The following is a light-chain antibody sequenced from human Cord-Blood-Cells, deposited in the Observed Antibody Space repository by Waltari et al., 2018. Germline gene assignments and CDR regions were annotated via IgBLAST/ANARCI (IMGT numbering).Light chain of an antibody. J-gene: IGLJ2*01. V-gene: IGLV2-8*01. CDR2: EVS. CDR3: SSYAGSNNVL. CDR1: SSDAGGYNS. Sequence: QSALTQPPSAPGSPGPSLTISCTGPSSDAGGYNSVSWYQQHPGKAPKHIIYEVSKRPSGVPDRFTGSKSGNTAALTVSGLQAEDEADYYCSSYAGSNNVLFGGGTKLTV.